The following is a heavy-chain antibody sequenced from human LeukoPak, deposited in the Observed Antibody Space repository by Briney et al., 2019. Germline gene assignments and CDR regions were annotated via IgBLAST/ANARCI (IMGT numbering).Heavy chain of an antibody. D-gene: IGHD3-3*01. V-gene: IGHV1-2*02. Sequence: ASVKVSCKASGYTFTGYYMHWVRQAPGQGLEWMGWINPNSGGTNYAQKFQGRVTMTRETSISTAYMELSRRRSDDTAVYYCARVSPYYDFWSGYYTESPYYMDVWGKGTTVTVSS. CDR2: INPNSGGT. CDR1: GYTFTGYY. CDR3: ARVSPYYDFWSGYYTESPYYMDV. J-gene: IGHJ6*03.